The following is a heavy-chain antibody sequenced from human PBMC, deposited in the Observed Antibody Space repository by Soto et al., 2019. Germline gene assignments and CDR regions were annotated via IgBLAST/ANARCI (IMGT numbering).Heavy chain of an antibody. V-gene: IGHV4-34*01. CDR1: GGSFSGYY. D-gene: IGHD2-2*01. Sequence: PSETLSLTCAVYGGSFSGYYWTWIRQPPGTGLEWIGEINHSGSTNYNPSLKSRVTISVDTSKNQFSLKLTSVTAADTAVYYCARLGGYCSSTSCYGHYTMDVWGQGTTVTVSS. CDR3: ARLGGYCSSTSCYGHYTMDV. CDR2: INHSGST. J-gene: IGHJ6*02.